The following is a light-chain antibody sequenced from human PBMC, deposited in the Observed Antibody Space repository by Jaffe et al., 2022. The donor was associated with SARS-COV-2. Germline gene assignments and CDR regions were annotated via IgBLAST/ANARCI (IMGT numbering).Light chain of an antibody. CDR3: QQSYSTPST. Sequence: DIVMTQSPDSLAVSLGERATINCKSSQSVLYSSNNKNYLAWYQQKPRQPPKLLIYWASTRESGVPDRFSGSGSGTDFTLTINSLQAEDVAVYYCQQSYSTPSTFGQGTKVEI. J-gene: IGKJ1*01. CDR1: QSVLYSSNNKNY. V-gene: IGKV4-1*01. CDR2: WAS.